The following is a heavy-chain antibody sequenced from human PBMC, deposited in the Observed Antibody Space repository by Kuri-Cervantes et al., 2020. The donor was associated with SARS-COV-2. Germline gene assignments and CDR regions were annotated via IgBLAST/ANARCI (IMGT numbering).Heavy chain of an antibody. V-gene: IGHV4-59*11. CDR1: GGSISSHY. Sequence: SETLSLTCTVSGGSISSHYWSWIRQPPGKGLEWIGCVYNSGSTNYNPSLKGRVTISVDTSKNQISLKMSSVTAADTAVYFCARDYSNYFDSWGQGTLVTVSS. J-gene: IGHJ4*02. D-gene: IGHD5-18*01. CDR3: ARDYSNYFDS. CDR2: VYNSGST.